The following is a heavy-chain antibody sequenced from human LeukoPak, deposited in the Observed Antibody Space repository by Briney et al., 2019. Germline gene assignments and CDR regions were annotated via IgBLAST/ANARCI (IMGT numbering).Heavy chain of an antibody. CDR3: AKDRNGSGSYSYYFDY. D-gene: IGHD3-10*01. V-gene: IGHV3-30*02. Sequence: GGSLRLSCAASGFTFSSYGMHWVRQAPGKGLEWVAFIRYDGSNKYYADSVKGRFTTSRDNSKNTLYLQMNSLRAEDTAVYYCAKDRNGSGSYSYYFDYWGQGTLVTVSS. CDR1: GFTFSSYG. CDR2: IRYDGSNK. J-gene: IGHJ4*02.